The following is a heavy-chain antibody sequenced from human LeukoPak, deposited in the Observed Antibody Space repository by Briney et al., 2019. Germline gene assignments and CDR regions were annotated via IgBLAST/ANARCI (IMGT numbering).Heavy chain of an antibody. D-gene: IGHD5-12*01. CDR3: ARDPGSGYEEHFDY. Sequence: GGSLRLSCAASGFIFSDYYMSWIRQAPGKGLEWVSYISSSGSTMYYTVSVEGRFTISRDNAKDSLYLQMNSLRAEDTAVYYCARDPGSGYEEHFDYWGQGTLVTVSS. CDR1: GFIFSDYY. V-gene: IGHV3-11*01. J-gene: IGHJ4*02. CDR2: ISSSGSTM.